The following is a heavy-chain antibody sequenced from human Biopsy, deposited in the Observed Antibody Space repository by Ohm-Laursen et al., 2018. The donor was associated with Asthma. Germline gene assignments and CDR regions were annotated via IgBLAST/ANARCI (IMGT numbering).Heavy chain of an antibody. CDR2: IYSGGTS. J-gene: IGHJ4*02. CDR3: ARGDSSNWSHYYFDY. D-gene: IGHD3-22*01. Sequence: LRLSCAASGFAVSRDHMFWVRQAPGKGPEWVSVIYSGGTSHTADSVRGRFTISRDYSKNTLYLQMHSLRAEDTAVYYCARGDSSNWSHYYFDYWGQGTLVTVSS. CDR1: GFAVSRDH. V-gene: IGHV3-53*01.